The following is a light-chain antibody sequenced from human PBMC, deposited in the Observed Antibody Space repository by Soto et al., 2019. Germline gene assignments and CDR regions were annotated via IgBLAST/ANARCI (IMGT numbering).Light chain of an antibody. CDR2: DAS. CDR3: QPRGYCPRP. J-gene: IGKJ2*01. Sequence: DIVLTQSPATPSLSPGERATLSCRASQSVGSFLAWYRQRPGQAPSLLIYDASNRASGIPARFSGSGSGTDFTLTISSLEPADFDVYYCQPRGYCPRPFGQGTKLQI. CDR1: QSVGSF. V-gene: IGKV3-11*01.